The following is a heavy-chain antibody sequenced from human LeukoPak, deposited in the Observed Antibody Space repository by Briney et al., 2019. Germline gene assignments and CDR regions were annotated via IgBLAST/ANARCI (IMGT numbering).Heavy chain of an antibody. CDR2: MNPNSGNT. CDR3: ARMRSIVGATRRAALRYYFDY. J-gene: IGHJ4*02. Sequence: ASVKVSCKASGGTFSSYAISWVRQATGQGLEWMGWMNPNSGNTGYAQKFQGRVTITRNTSISTAYMELSSLRSEDTAVYYCARMRSIVGATRRAALRYYFDYWGQGTLVTVSS. V-gene: IGHV1-8*03. D-gene: IGHD1-26*01. CDR1: GGTFSSYA.